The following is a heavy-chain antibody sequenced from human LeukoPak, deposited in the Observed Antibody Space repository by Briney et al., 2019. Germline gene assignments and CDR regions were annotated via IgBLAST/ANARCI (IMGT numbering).Heavy chain of an antibody. CDR2: ISYSGST. V-gene: IGHV4-59*13. D-gene: IGHD5-18*01. J-gene: IGHJ3*02. Sequence: PSETLSLTCTVSGGSIFSYYWSWIRQPPGKGLEWIAYISYSGSTNYNPSLKSRVLISVDTSKNQFSLKLTSVTAADTAIYYCARHGYNFDSAFDIWGQGTMVTVSS. CDR1: GGSIFSYY. CDR3: ARHGYNFDSAFDI.